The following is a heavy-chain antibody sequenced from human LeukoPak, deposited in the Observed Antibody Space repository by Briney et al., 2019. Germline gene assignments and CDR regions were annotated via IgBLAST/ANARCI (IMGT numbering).Heavy chain of an antibody. J-gene: IGHJ5*02. V-gene: IGHV3-30*02. Sequence: PGGSLRLSCAASGFTFSSYGMHWVRQAPGKGLEWVAFIRYDGSNKYYADSVKGRFTISRDNAKNTLYLQMNSLRAEDTAVYYCARGGFYSSGPLDPWGQGTLVTVSS. CDR3: ARGGFYSSGPLDP. CDR2: IRYDGSNK. D-gene: IGHD6-19*01. CDR1: GFTFSSYG.